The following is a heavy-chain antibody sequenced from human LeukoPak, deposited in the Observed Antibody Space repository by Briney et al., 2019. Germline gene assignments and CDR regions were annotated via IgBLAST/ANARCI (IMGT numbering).Heavy chain of an antibody. CDR2: INPASGST. CDR3: ARDYSGYSYGYNWFDP. J-gene: IGHJ5*02. Sequence: GASVKVSCKASGYTFTNYYFHWVRQAPGQGLEWMGIINPASGSTTYAQSFQGRVTMTRDTSTSTVYMELSSLRSEDTAVYYCARDYSGYSYGYNWFDPWGQGTLVTVSS. CDR1: GYTFTNYY. V-gene: IGHV1-46*01. D-gene: IGHD5-18*01.